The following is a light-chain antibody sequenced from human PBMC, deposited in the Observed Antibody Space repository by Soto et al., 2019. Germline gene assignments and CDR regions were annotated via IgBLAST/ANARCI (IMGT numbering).Light chain of an antibody. CDR1: QSAGNF. CDR3: QQHNQWPIT. Sequence: EIVMTQSPATLSVSPGETASLSCRASQSAGNFLAWYPQKPGQAPRLLIYYISTRATGIPARFSGSGSGTEFTLTINSLQSEDSAVYYCQQHNQWPITVGQGTRLEIK. V-gene: IGKV3D-15*01. CDR2: YIS. J-gene: IGKJ5*01.